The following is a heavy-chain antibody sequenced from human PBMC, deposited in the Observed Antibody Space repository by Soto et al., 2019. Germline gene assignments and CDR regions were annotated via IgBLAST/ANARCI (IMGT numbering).Heavy chain of an antibody. CDR1: GFTFSSYG. Sequence: PGGSLRLSCAASGFTFSSYGMHWVRQAPGKGLEWVAVISYDGSNKYYADSVKGRFTISRDNSKNTLYLQMNSLRAEDTAVYYCAKDQGYSSSSPDYWRQGTLVTVSS. CDR2: ISYDGSNK. D-gene: IGHD6-13*01. CDR3: AKDQGYSSSSPDY. J-gene: IGHJ4*02. V-gene: IGHV3-30*18.